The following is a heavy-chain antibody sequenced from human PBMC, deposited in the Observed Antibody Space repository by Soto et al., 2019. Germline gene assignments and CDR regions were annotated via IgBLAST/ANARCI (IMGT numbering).Heavy chain of an antibody. CDR1: GGTFSSYA. CDR2: ISGSGGST. D-gene: IGHD4-17*01. J-gene: IGHJ4*02. V-gene: IGHV3-23*01. Sequence: SLRVSCGVSGGTFSSYAMSRVLKAQGKGLEWVSAISGSGGSTYYADSVKGRFTISRDNSKNTLYLQMNSLKAEDTAVYYCAKALFPAYGDYPFDYWGQGTLVTVSS. CDR3: AKALFPAYGDYPFDY.